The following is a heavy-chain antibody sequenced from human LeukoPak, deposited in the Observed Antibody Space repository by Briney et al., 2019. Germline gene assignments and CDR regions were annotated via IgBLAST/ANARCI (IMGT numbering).Heavy chain of an antibody. D-gene: IGHD3-22*01. V-gene: IGHV3-43*02. Sequence: GGSLRLSCAASGFIFDDYAMHWVRQAPGKGLEWVSLISGDGGSTYYADSVKGRFTISRDNSKSSLYLQMNSLGTEDTALYYCARGYYYDSSGYYLSDAFDIWGQGTMVTVSS. CDR1: GFIFDDYA. CDR3: ARGYYYDSSGYYLSDAFDI. CDR2: ISGDGGST. J-gene: IGHJ3*02.